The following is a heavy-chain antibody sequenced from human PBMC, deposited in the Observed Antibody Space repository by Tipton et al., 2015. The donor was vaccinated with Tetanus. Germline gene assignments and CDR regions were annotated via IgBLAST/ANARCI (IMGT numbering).Heavy chain of an antibody. Sequence: RSLRLSCAASGINFNKHGMYWVRQAPGKGLEWVAGISFDGSKKYYADSVKGRFTISRDNSKNTLFLQMNSLGAEDTALYYCAKDRIITATHQMGYRYGMDVWGQGTTVTFSS. V-gene: IGHV3-30*18. CDR1: GINFNKHG. J-gene: IGHJ6*02. CDR2: ISFDGSKK. CDR3: AKDRIITATHQMGYRYGMDV. D-gene: IGHD1/OR15-1a*01.